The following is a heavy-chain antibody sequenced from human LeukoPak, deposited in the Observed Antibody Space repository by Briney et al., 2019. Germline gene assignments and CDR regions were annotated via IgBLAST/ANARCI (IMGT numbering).Heavy chain of an antibody. Sequence: GRSLRLSCAASGFIFSTYGMHWVRQAPGEGLEWVAVIWYDGSIKYYADSVEDRFTISRDNSKNTLYLQMNSLRAEDTGVHYCAKDDLGYCSGGSCYLDYWGQGTLVTVSS. CDR1: GFIFSTYG. CDR2: IWYDGSIK. D-gene: IGHD2-15*01. CDR3: AKDDLGYCSGGSCYLDY. V-gene: IGHV3-33*06. J-gene: IGHJ4*02.